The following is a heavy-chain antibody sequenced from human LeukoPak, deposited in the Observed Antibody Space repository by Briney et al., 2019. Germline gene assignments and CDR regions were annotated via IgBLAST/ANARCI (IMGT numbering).Heavy chain of an antibody. D-gene: IGHD3-10*01. V-gene: IGHV4-30-4*01. J-gene: IGHJ4*02. CDR1: GGSISSGDYY. CDR3: ARGGGYYGSGSYFY. CDR2: IYYSGST. Sequence: SQTLSLTCTVSGGSISSGDYYWSWIRQPPGKGLEWIGYIYYSGSTYYNPSLKSRVTISVDTSKNQFSLKLSSVTAADTAVYYCARGGGYYGSGSYFYWGQGTLVTASS.